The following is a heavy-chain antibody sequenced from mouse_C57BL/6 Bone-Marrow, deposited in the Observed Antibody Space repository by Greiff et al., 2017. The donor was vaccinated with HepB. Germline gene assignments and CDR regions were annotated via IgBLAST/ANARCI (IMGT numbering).Heavy chain of an antibody. J-gene: IGHJ3*01. CDR3: ARQPYYYGSSSFAY. V-gene: IGHV1-82*01. CDR1: GYAFSSSW. D-gene: IGHD1-1*01. CDR2: IYPGDGDT. Sequence: VQLQQSGPELVKPGASVKISCKASGYAFSSSWMNWVQQRPGKGLEWIGRIYPGDGDTNYNGKFKGKATLTADNSSSTAYMQLSSLTSEDSAVYVCARQPYYYGSSSFAYWGQGTLVTVSA.